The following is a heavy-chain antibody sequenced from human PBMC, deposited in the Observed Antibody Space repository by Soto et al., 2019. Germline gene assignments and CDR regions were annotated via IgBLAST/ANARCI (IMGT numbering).Heavy chain of an antibody. J-gene: IGHJ4*02. D-gene: IGHD2-8*01. Sequence: SVKVSCQASGGTFSSYAISWVRQAPGQGLEWMGGIIPIFGTANYAQKFQGRVTITADKSTSTAYMELSSLRSEDTAVYYCAREGCTNGVCHAFDYWGQGTLVTVSS. CDR1: GGTFSSYA. CDR2: IIPIFGTA. V-gene: IGHV1-69*06. CDR3: AREGCTNGVCHAFDY.